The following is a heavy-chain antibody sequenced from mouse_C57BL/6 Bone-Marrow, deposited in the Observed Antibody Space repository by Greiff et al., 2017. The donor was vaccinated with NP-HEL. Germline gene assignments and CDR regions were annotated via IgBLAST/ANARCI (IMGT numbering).Heavy chain of an antibody. CDR2: FYPGSGSI. D-gene: IGHD1-2*01. J-gene: IGHJ3*01. Sequence: VQLQQSGAELVKPGASVKLSCKASGYNFTEYTIHWVKQRSGQGLEWIGWFYPGSGSIKYNEKFKDKATLTADKSSSTVYMEDSSLTSEDSAVYFCARHESTTITTGGRSWFAYWGQGTLVTVST. V-gene: IGHV1-62-2*01. CDR1: GYNFTEYT. CDR3: ARHESTTITTGGRSWFAY.